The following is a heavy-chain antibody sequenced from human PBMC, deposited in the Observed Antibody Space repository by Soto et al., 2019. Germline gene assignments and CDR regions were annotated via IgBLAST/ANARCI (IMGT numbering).Heavy chain of an antibody. CDR2: INEDGSET. V-gene: IGHV3-7*01. J-gene: IGHJ4*02. CDR1: GFTFSSYW. CDR3: VGAHFDY. D-gene: IGHD1-26*01. Sequence: EVLMVESGGDLVQPGGSLRLSCSGSGFTFSSYWMNWVRQTPGKGLEWVANINEDGSETYYMASVKGRFTISRDNAKNSLYLQMNSRRAEDTTVYFCVGAHFDYWGQGNLVIVSS.